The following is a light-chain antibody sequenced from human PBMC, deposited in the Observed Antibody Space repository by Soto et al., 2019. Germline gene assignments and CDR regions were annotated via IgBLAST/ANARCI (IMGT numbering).Light chain of an antibody. Sequence: EILFTPSPGTLSLSPGERATLSFRASQSVSNNYLAWYQQKPGQAPRLLIYGASNRATGIPDRFSGSGSGTDFTLTISSLQSEDFAVYYCQQYNNWPRTFGQGTKVDIK. CDR3: QQYNNWPRT. CDR2: GAS. CDR1: QSVSNN. J-gene: IGKJ1*01. V-gene: IGKV3D-15*01.